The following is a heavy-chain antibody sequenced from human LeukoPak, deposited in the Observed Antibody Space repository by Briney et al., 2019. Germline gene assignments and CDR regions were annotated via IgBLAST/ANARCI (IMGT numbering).Heavy chain of an antibody. CDR3: ARASQLFYFDY. CDR2: IYYSGST. V-gene: IGHV4-59*12. J-gene: IGHJ4*02. Sequence: SETLSLTCTVSGGSISSYYWSWIRQPPGKGLEWIGYIYYSGSTNYNPSLKSRVTISVDTSKNQFSLKLSSVTAADTAVYYSARASQLFYFDYWGQGTLVTVSS. CDR1: GGSISSYY. D-gene: IGHD2-15*01.